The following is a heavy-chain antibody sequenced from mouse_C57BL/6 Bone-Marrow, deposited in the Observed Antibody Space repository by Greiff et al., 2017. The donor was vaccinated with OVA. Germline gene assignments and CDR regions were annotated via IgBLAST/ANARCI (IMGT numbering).Heavy chain of an antibody. J-gene: IGHJ4*01. CDR2: ISSGGDYI. CDR3: TRDYYGSRGWAMDY. V-gene: IGHV5-9-1*02. Sequence: EVKLVESGEGLVKPGGSLKLSCAASGFTFSSYAMSWVRQTPEKRLEWVAYISSGGDYIYYADTVKGRFTISRDNARNTLYLQMSSLKSEDTAMYYCTRDYYGSRGWAMDYWGQGTSVTVSS. D-gene: IGHD1-1*01. CDR1: GFTFSSYA.